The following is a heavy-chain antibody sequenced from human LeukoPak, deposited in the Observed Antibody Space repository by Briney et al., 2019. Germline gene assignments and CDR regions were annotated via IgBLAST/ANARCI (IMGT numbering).Heavy chain of an antibody. D-gene: IGHD1-1*01. CDR2: INPNNNST. Sequence: GASVKVSCKASVYTFTGYYMHWVRQAPGQGLEWMGWINPNNNSTNYAQKFQGRVTMTRDTSISTAYMELSRLRSDDTAVYYCAKDVANGPFDYWGQGTLVTVSS. V-gene: IGHV1-2*02. J-gene: IGHJ4*02. CDR3: AKDVANGPFDY. CDR1: VYTFTGYY.